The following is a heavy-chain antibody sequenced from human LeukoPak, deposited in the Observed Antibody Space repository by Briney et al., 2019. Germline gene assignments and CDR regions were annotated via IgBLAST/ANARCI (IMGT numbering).Heavy chain of an antibody. CDR3: ANRGTKWLPPPTDAFDV. D-gene: IGHD2-8*01. V-gene: IGHV3-23*01. CDR2: ISSGGGTT. CDR1: GFSFSSHA. J-gene: IGHJ1*01. Sequence: GGSLRLSCAASGFSFSSHAMSWVRQAPGKGLQWVSTISSGGGTTYYGDSVKGRFTISRDNSKNTLYLQMNSLRADDTAIYYCANRGTKWLPPPTDAFDVWGQGTLVTVSS.